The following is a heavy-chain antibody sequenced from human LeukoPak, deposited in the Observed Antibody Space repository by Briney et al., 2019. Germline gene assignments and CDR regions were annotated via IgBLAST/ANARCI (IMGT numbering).Heavy chain of an antibody. CDR1: GFTFSSYA. V-gene: IGHV3-23*01. Sequence: GGSLRLSCAASGFTFSSYAMNWVRQAPGKGLQWVSVISTTSLNTYYADSVKGRFTISRDNSKNTLYLQMNSLKTEDTAVYYGTTDATGYSSSERDYWGQGTLVTVSS. J-gene: IGHJ4*02. D-gene: IGHD6-13*01. CDR3: TTDATGYSSSERDY. CDR2: ISTTSLNT.